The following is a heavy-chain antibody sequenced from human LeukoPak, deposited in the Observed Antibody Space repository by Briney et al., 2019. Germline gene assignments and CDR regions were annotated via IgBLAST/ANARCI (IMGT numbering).Heavy chain of an antibody. CDR3: AKGGKWDVTPFDY. CDR2: ISNNGGYT. J-gene: IGHJ4*02. CDR1: GFTFSSSA. Sequence: GGSLRLSCAASGFTFSSSAMSWVRQAAGKGLAWVSAISNNGGYTYYADSMQGRFTISRDNSKNTLYLQVNSLRAEDTAVYYCAKGGKWDVTPFDYWGQGTLVTVSS. V-gene: IGHV3-23*01. D-gene: IGHD1-26*01.